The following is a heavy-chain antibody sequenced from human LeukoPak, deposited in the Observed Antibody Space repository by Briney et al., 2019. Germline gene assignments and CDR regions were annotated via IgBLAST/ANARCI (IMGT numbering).Heavy chain of an antibody. D-gene: IGHD3-22*01. CDR2: FEPEEVET. V-gene: IGHV1-24*01. J-gene: IGHJ6*02. Sequence: PGASVRVSCAVSGYTLTELSMHWVRQAPGKGLEWVSGFEPEEVETIYADTFQGSFTISEDTSRNTAYIEMNSLRPEDTAVYYCATDLPLKYYYDSYYDYGMDVWGQGTKVTVSS. CDR1: GYTLTELS. CDR3: ATDLPLKYYYDSYYDYGMDV.